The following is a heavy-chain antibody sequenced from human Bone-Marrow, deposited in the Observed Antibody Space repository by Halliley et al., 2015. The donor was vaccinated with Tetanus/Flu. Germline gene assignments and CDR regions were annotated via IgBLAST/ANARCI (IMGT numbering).Heavy chain of an antibody. Sequence: DGSSTNYADSVKGRFTISRDNAKNTLYLQMNSLGAEDTAMYYCARDPSSYYDILPAYYTKFDYWGQGTLVTVSS. V-gene: IGHV3-74*01. J-gene: IGHJ4*02. CDR3: ARDPSSYYDILPAYYTKFDY. CDR2: DGSST. D-gene: IGHD3-9*01.